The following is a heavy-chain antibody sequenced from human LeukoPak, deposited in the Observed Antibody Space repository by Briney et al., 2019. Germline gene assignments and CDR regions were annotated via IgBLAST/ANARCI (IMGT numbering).Heavy chain of an antibody. Sequence: TSETLSLTCAVYGGSFSGYYWSWIRQPPGKGLEWIGEINHSGGTNYNPSLKSRVTISVDTSKNQFSLKLSSVTAADTAVYYCARGWYYYGSGSYRWFDPWGQGTLVTVSS. D-gene: IGHD3-10*01. V-gene: IGHV4-34*01. CDR1: GGSFSGYY. J-gene: IGHJ5*02. CDR2: INHSGGT. CDR3: ARGWYYYGSGSYRWFDP.